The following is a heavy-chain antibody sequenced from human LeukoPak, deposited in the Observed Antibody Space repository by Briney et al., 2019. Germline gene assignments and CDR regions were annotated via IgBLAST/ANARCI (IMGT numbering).Heavy chain of an antibody. CDR3: ATASPYDILTGYYRY. Sequence: RASVKVSCKVSGYTLTELSKHWVRQAPGKGLEWMGGFDPEDGETIYAQKFQGRVTMTEDTSTDTAYMELSSLRSEDTAVYYCATASPYDILTGYYRYWGQGTLVTVSS. V-gene: IGHV1-24*01. J-gene: IGHJ4*02. CDR1: GYTLTELS. CDR2: FDPEDGET. D-gene: IGHD3-9*01.